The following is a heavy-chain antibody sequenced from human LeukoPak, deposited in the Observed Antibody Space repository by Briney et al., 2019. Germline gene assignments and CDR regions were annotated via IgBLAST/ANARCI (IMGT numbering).Heavy chain of an antibody. J-gene: IGHJ4*02. V-gene: IGHV3-11*04. CDR2: ILAGGDAT. CDR3: AREEYSGYDLVY. Sequence: GGSLRLSCAASGFTFSDYYMSWIRQAPGKGLEWVSTILAGGDATFYADSVKGRFTISRDNAKNTLYLQMNSLRAEDTAVYYCAREEYSGYDLVYWGQGTLVTVSS. CDR1: GFTFSDYY. D-gene: IGHD5-12*01.